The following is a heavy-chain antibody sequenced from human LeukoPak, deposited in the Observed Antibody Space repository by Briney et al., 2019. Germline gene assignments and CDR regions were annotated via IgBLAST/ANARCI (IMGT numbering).Heavy chain of an antibody. CDR2: IIPIFGTA. D-gene: IGHD2-15*01. CDR1: GYTFTGYY. Sequence: ASVKVSCKASGYTFTGYYMHWVRQAPGQGLEWMGGIIPIFGTANYAQKFQGRVTITADKSTSTAYMELSSLRSEDTAVYYCASSHYCSGGSCYSVFFAAFDIWGQGTMVTVSS. J-gene: IGHJ3*02. CDR3: ASSHYCSGGSCYSVFFAAFDI. V-gene: IGHV1-69*06.